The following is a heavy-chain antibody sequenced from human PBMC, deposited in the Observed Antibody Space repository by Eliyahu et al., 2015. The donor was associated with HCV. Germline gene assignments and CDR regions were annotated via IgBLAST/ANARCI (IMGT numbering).Heavy chain of an antibody. CDR3: ARDLAWDVYCSGGSCYSESVVPNWYFDL. CDR2: ISAYNGNT. Sequence: QVQLVQSGAEVKKPGASVKVSCKASGYTFTSYGISWVRQAPGQGLEWMGWISAYNGNTNYAQKLQGRVTMTTDTSTSTAYMELRSLRSDDTAVYYCARDLAWDVYCSGGSCYSESVVPNWYFDLWGRGTLVTVSS. D-gene: IGHD2-15*01. V-gene: IGHV1-18*01. CDR1: GYTFTSYG. J-gene: IGHJ2*01.